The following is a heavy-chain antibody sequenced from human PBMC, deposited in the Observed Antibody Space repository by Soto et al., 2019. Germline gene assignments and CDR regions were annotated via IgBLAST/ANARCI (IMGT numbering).Heavy chain of an antibody. CDR1: GGSLGSYY. V-gene: IGHV4-59*01. J-gene: IGHJ6*02. D-gene: IGHD4-4*01. CDR3: ASDGEGTMTTHPYYYNGLDV. CDR2: VFYTGRA. Sequence: SETLSLTCTVSGGSLGSYYWSWIRQPPGKGLEWIGYVFYTGRANYNASLKGRVSISLDTSNYQFSLKLSSVAAADTAVYYCASDGEGTMTTHPYYYNGLDVWGPGTTVTVSS.